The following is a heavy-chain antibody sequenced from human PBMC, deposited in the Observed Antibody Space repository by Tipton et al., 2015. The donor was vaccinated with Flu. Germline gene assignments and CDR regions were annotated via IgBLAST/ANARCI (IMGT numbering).Heavy chain of an antibody. Sequence: TLSLTCTVSGGSISGYYWTWIRQPPGKGLEWIGYIYYSGSTNYNPSHKSRVTISVDMPKNQFSLKLNSVTAADTAVYYCARSPGYYFDYWGQGTLVTVSS. V-gene: IGHV4-59*01. CDR2: IYYSGST. J-gene: IGHJ4*02. CDR1: GGSISGYY. CDR3: ARSPGYYFDY.